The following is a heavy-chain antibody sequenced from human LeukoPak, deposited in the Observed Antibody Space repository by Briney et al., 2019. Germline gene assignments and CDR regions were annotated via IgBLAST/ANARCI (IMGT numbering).Heavy chain of an antibody. Sequence: PGGSLRLSCAASGFTFSIYWMHWVRQAPGKGLVWVSRISSDGSSTTSADSVKGRFTISRDNAKNTLYLQMNSLRAEDTAVYYCASRMRREYYYGSGSPPAPYYWGQGTLVTVSS. CDR3: ASRMRREYYYGSGSPPAPYY. V-gene: IGHV3-74*01. CDR1: GFTFSIYW. D-gene: IGHD3-10*01. J-gene: IGHJ4*02. CDR2: ISSDGSST.